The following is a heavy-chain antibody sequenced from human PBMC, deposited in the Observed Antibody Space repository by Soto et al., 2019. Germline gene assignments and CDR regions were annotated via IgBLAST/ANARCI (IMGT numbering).Heavy chain of an antibody. CDR2: ISAYNGNT. V-gene: IGHV1-18*01. CDR3: VRDKQRPSGYFFHFDY. D-gene: IGHD3-3*01. J-gene: IGHJ4*02. CDR1: GYTFTSYG. Sequence: QGQMEQSGGEVKKPGASVKVSCKTSGYTFTSYGISWVRQAPGQGLEWMGWISAYNGNTIYAQKFQDRVTMTTDTSSTTPYMELRTLRSDDTVVYYSVRDKQRPSGYFFHFDYWGQGTLVTVSS.